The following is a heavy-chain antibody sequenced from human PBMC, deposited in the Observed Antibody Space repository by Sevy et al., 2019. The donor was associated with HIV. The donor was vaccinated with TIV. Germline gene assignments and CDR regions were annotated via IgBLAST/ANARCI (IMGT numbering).Heavy chain of an antibody. J-gene: IGHJ6*02. V-gene: IGHV5-51*01. D-gene: IGHD4-4*01. CDR1: GYSFATYW. Sequence: GESLKIACKGSGYSFATYWIAWVRQMPGKGLEWMGIIYPDDSDTRYSPSFQGQVTISADKSISTAYLQWSTLKAYDTAKYYWARAARGTLPSFYDYTLNVWGQGTTVTVSS. CDR3: ARAARGTLPSFYDYTLNV. CDR2: IYPDDSDT.